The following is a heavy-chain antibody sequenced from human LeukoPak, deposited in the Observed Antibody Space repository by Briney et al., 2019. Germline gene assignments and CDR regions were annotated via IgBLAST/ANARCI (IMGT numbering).Heavy chain of an antibody. J-gene: IGHJ4*02. CDR1: GGTISSSAYY. CDR3: ARHFSGAAAPLPFDY. V-gene: IGHV4-39*01. CDR2: IYYSGST. Sequence: PSESLSLTCTVSGGTISSSAYYWGWIRQPPGKGLEWIGNIYYSGSTHYNPSLKGRVTMSVDTSKSQFSLRLSSVTAADTAVYYCARHFSGAAAPLPFDYWGQGTLVTVSS. D-gene: IGHD6-13*01.